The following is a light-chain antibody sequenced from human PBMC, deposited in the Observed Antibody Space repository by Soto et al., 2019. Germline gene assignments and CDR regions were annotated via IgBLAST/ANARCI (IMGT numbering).Light chain of an antibody. CDR1: QGIANF. Sequence: IQLTQSPSSLSRSVGDRVTISCRASQGIANFLAWYQQKPGKAPKLLIYGASTLQSGVPSRFSGSGSGTDFTLTISSLQPEDFATYYCQQLNSFPIPFGPGTKVDNK. CDR3: QQLNSFPIP. V-gene: IGKV1-9*01. CDR2: GAS. J-gene: IGKJ3*01.